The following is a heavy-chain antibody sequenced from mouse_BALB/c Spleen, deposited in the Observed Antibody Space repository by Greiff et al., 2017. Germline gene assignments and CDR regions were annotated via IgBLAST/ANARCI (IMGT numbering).Heavy chain of an antibody. Sequence: VQLQQSGPGLVAPSQSLSITCTVSGFSLTDYGVSWIRQPPGKGLEWLGVIWGGGSTYYNSALKSRLSISKDNSKSQVFLKMNSLQTDDTAMYYWAKKGGNYLYAMDYWGQGTSVTVSS. D-gene: IGHD2-1*01. CDR2: IWGGGST. J-gene: IGHJ4*01. CDR3: AKKGGNYLYAMDY. CDR1: GFSLTDYG. V-gene: IGHV2-6-5*01.